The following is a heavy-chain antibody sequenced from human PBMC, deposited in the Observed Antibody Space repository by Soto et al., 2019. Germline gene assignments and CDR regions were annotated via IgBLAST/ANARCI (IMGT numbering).Heavy chain of an antibody. V-gene: IGHV5-51*01. Sequence: PGESLKISCKGSGYSFTTYWIGWVSQMPGKGLEWMGIMYPGDSDNRYRTSFQGQVIISVDKSINTAYIQCGSLKASDTAMYYCARTWAVGSTDAFDIWGQGTMVTVSS. CDR3: ARTWAVGSTDAFDI. J-gene: IGHJ3*02. D-gene: IGHD2-2*03. CDR1: GYSFTTYW. CDR2: MYPGDSDN.